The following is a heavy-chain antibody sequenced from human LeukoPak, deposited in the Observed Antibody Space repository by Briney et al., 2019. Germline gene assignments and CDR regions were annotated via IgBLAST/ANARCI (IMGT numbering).Heavy chain of an antibody. V-gene: IGHV3-20*04. CDR1: GFKFDDYG. D-gene: IGHD3-10*01. Sequence: GGSLRLSCTASGFKFDDYGMSWVRQAPGKGLEWVSGINWNGGSTGYADSVKGRFTISRDNAKNSLYLQMNSLRAEDTALYYCARDMVGFGELGNFDYWGQGTLVTVSS. CDR2: INWNGGST. CDR3: ARDMVGFGELGNFDY. J-gene: IGHJ4*02.